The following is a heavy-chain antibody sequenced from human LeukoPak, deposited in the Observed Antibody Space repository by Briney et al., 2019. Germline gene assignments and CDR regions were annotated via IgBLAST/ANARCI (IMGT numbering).Heavy chain of an antibody. CDR1: GDSISSYY. D-gene: IGHD6-13*01. V-gene: IGHV4-59*01. Sequence: SETLSLTCTVHGDSISSYYWSWVRQPPGKGLERIGYIYYSGSTNYNPSLKSRVTISVDTSKNQFSLKLSSVTAADTAVYYCASSIAAAGTGLYDDYWGQGTLVTVSS. CDR3: ASSIAAAGTGLYDDY. J-gene: IGHJ4*02. CDR2: IYYSGST.